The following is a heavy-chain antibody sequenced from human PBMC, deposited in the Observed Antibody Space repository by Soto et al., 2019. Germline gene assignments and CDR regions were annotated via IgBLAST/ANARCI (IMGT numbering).Heavy chain of an antibody. CDR1: GFPFSSYG. CDR3: AKHSGSGSYTGYYYGMDV. Sequence: GGSLRLSCAASGFPFSSYGMHWVRQAPGKGLEWVAVISYDGSNKYYADSVKGRFTISRDNSKNTLYLQMNSLRAEDTAVYYCAKHSGSGSYTGYYYGMDVWGQGTTVTVSS. J-gene: IGHJ6*02. D-gene: IGHD1-26*01. CDR2: ISYDGSNK. V-gene: IGHV3-30*18.